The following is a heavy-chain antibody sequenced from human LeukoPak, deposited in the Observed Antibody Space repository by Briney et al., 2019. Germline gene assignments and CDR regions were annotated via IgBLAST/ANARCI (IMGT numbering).Heavy chain of an antibody. V-gene: IGHV1-2*02. CDR1: GYTFTGYY. Sequence: GASVKVSCKASGYTFTGYYMHWVRQAPGQGLEWMGWINPNSGGTNYAQKFQGRVTMTRDTSISTAYMELSRLRSDDTAVYYCARPPQQLVRYYFDYWGQGTLVTVSS. CDR2: INPNSGGT. J-gene: IGHJ4*02. CDR3: ARPPQQLVRYYFDY. D-gene: IGHD6-13*01.